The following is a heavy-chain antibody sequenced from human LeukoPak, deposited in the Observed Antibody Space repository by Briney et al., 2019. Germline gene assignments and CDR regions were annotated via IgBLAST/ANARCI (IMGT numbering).Heavy chain of an antibody. CDR1: GYTFTAYY. J-gene: IGHJ4*02. CDR2: INPNSGDT. CDR3: ARDRNRDGYNIFDY. Sequence: ASVKVSCKASGYTFTAYYMHWVRQAPGQGLEWMGWINPNSGDTNYAQKFQGRVTMTRDTSISTAYMELSRLRSDDTAAYYCARDRNRDGYNIFDYWGQGTLVTVSS. V-gene: IGHV1-2*02. D-gene: IGHD5-24*01.